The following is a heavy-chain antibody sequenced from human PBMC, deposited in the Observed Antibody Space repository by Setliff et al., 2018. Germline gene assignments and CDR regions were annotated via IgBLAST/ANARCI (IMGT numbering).Heavy chain of an antibody. V-gene: IGHV1-69*13. CDR3: ARGKMDGVAAGGKYCAMDV. J-gene: IGHJ6*02. CDR1: GGTFSNYA. D-gene: IGHD6-13*01. CDR2: IIPMFHSG. Sequence: SVKVSCKASGGTFSNYAISWVRQAPGQGLEWMGGIIPMFHSGNYAQRFQGRVTITADESTSTVYMELTSLRAEDTAVYYCARGKMDGVAAGGKYCAMDVWGQGTAVTVSS.